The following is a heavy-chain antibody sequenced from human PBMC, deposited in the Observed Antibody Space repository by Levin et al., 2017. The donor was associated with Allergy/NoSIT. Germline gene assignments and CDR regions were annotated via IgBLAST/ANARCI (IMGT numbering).Heavy chain of an antibody. J-gene: IGHJ6*02. Sequence: ASVKVSCKASGYTFTSYAMHWVRQAPGQRLEWMGWINAGNGNTKYSQKFQGRVTITRDTSASTAYMELSSLRSDDTAVYYCARDYDFWSGYYYYYGMDVWGQGTTVTVSS. V-gene: IGHV1-3*01. D-gene: IGHD3-3*01. CDR2: INAGNGNT. CDR3: ARDYDFWSGYYYYYGMDV. CDR1: GYTFTSYA.